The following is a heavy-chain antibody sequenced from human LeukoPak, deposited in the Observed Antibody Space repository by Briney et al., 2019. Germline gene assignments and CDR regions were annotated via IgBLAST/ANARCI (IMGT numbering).Heavy chain of an antibody. Sequence: GGSLRLSCAASGFTFSSYSMNWVRQAPGKGLEWVSYISSSSSTIYYADSVKGRFTISRDNAKNSLYLQMNSLRAEDTAVYYCASLSTTVVTYWGQGTLVTVPS. D-gene: IGHD4-17*01. J-gene: IGHJ4*02. CDR3: ASLSTTVVTY. V-gene: IGHV3-48*01. CDR2: ISSSSSTI. CDR1: GFTFSSYS.